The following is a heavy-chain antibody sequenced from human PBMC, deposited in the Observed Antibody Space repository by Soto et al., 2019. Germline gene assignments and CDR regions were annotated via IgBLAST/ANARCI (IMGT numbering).Heavy chain of an antibody. Sequence: SETLSLTCTVSGGSISSYYWSWIRQPPGKGLEWIGYIYYSGSTNYNPSLKSRVTISVDTSKNQFSLKLSSVTAADTAVYYCARENYYDSSGSYYFDYWGQGTLVTVSS. CDR3: ARENYYDSSGSYYFDY. CDR1: GGSISSYY. V-gene: IGHV4-59*01. CDR2: IYYSGST. J-gene: IGHJ4*02. D-gene: IGHD3-22*01.